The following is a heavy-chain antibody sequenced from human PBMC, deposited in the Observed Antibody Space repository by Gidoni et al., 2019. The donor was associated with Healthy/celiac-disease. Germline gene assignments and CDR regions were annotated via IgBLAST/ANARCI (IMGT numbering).Heavy chain of an antibody. J-gene: IGHJ4*02. Sequence: EVQLVESGGGLVKPGGSLRLSCAASGVTFSNACMSWVRQAPGKGMEWVGRIKSKTDGGTTDYAAPVKGRFTISRDDSTNTLYLQMNSLKTEDTAVYYCTTDNYGDYEEEIPPDYWGQGTLVTVSS. CDR3: TTDNYGDYEEEIPPDY. CDR1: GVTFSNAC. CDR2: IKSKTDGGTT. D-gene: IGHD4-17*01. V-gene: IGHV3-15*01.